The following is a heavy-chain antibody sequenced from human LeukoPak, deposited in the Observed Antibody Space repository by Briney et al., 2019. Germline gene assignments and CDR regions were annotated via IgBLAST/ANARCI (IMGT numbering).Heavy chain of an antibody. V-gene: IGHV3-9*03. Sequence: GGSLRLSCAASGFTFDDYAMHWVRQAPGKGLEWVSGISWNSGSIGYADSVKGRFTISRDNAKNSLYLQMNSLRAEDMALYYCAKGYCSSTSCYPFDYWGQGTLDTVSS. CDR1: GFTFDDYA. D-gene: IGHD2-2*01. CDR3: AKGYCSSTSCYPFDY. J-gene: IGHJ4*02. CDR2: ISWNSGSI.